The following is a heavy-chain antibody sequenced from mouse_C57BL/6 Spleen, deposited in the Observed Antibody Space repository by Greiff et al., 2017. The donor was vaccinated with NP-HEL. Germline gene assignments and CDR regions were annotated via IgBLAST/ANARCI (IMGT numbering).Heavy chain of an antibody. CDR3: ARKVGRDWYFDV. V-gene: IGHV5-6*01. Sequence: EVMLVESGGDLVKPGGSLKLSCAASGFTFSSYGMSWVRQTPDKRLEWVATISSGGSYTYYPDSVKGRFTISRDNAKNTLYLQMSSLKTEDTAMYYYARKVGRDWYFDVWGTGTTVTVSS. CDR2: ISSGGSYT. D-gene: IGHD4-1*01. J-gene: IGHJ1*03. CDR1: GFTFSSYG.